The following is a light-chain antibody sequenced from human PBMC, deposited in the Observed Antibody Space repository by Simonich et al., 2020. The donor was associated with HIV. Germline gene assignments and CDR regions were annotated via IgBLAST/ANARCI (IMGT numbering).Light chain of an antibody. CDR3: QQYGSSPLT. V-gene: IGKV3-20*01. J-gene: IGKJ4*01. CDR1: QSVSSNF. Sequence: EIVLTQSPGTLSLSPGERATLSCRASQSVSSNFLAWYQQKPGQAPRLLIDTSSSRTTCIPDRFSGSGSGTDFTLTISRLEPEDFAVYYCQQYGSSPLTFGGGTKVEIK. CDR2: TSS.